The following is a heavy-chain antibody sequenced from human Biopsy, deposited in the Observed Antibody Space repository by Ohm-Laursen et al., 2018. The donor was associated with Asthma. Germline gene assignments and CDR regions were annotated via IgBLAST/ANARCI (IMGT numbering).Heavy chain of an antibody. CDR2: INSVFGTT. CDR3: ARKAGSCISRTCYSLDF. CDR1: GGTFNTYV. V-gene: IGHV1-69*13. D-gene: IGHD2-2*01. J-gene: IGHJ4*02. Sequence: SVRVSCKSPGGTFNTYVIGWVRQAPGQGLEWMGGINSVFGTTTYPQKFQDRVTITADDSTSTVYMELSSLRSEDTAVYYCARKAGSCISRTCYSLDFWGQGTLVTVSS.